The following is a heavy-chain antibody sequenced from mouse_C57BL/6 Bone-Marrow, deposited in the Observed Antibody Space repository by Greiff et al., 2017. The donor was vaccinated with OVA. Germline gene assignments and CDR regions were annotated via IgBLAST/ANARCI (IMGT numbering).Heavy chain of an antibody. D-gene: IGHD1-1*01. V-gene: IGHV1-82*01. Sequence: QVQLQQSGPELVKPGASVKISCKASGYAFSSSWMNWVKQRPGKGLEWIGRTYPGDGDTNYNGKFKGKATLTADKSSSTAYMQLSSLTSEDSAVYFCARTYYYGSKIDYAMDYWGQGTSVTVSS. CDR3: ARTYYYGSKIDYAMDY. J-gene: IGHJ4*01. CDR1: GYAFSSSW. CDR2: TYPGDGDT.